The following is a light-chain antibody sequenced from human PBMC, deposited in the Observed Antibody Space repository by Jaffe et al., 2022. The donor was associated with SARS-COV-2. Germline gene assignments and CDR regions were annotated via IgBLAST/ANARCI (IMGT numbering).Light chain of an antibody. V-gene: IGKV3-20*01. Sequence: EIVLTQSPGTLSLSPGERATLSCRASQSVSSSYLAWYQQKPGQGPRLLIYGASSRATGIPDRFSGSGSGTDFILTISRLEPEDFAVYYCQQYGTSPRTFGQGTKLEIK. CDR3: QQYGTSPRT. CDR1: QSVSSSY. CDR2: GAS. J-gene: IGKJ2*01.